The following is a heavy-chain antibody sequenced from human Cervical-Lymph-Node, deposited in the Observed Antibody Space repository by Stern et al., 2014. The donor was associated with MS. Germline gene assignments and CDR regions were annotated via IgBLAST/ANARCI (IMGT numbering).Heavy chain of an antibody. CDR3: ARKERYSPLDY. V-gene: IGHV3-74*02. J-gene: IGHJ4*02. CDR2: INSDGGIT. CDR1: GFTFSNYW. Sequence: EVQLVESGGGLVQPGGSLRLSCAASGFTFSNYWIHWVRQAPGKGLVWVSRINSDGGITNYADSVMGRFTLSRDIAKNTVYLQMNSLRAEDTAVYYCARKERYSPLDYWGQGTLVTVSS. D-gene: IGHD5-12*01.